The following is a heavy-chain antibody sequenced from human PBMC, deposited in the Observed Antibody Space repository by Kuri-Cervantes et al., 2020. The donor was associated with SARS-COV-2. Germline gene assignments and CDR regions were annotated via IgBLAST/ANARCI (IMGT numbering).Heavy chain of an antibody. Sequence: SVKVSCKASGGTFSSYAISWVRQATGQGLEWMGGIIPIFGTANYAQKFQGRVTITADESTSTAYMELSSLRSEDTAMYYCARDISMAELGIAARLGYYYYGMDVWGQGTTVTVSS. CDR2: IIPIFGTA. V-gene: IGHV1-69*13. CDR1: GGTFSSYA. D-gene: IGHD6-6*01. J-gene: IGHJ6*02. CDR3: ARDISMAELGIAARLGYYYYGMDV.